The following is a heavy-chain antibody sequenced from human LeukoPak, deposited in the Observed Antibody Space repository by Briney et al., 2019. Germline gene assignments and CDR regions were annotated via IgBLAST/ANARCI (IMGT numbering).Heavy chain of an antibody. CDR2: IKHSGGT. V-gene: IGHV4-34*01. D-gene: IGHD3-10*01. CDR3: ARTVVVRGVITEY. J-gene: IGHJ4*02. Sequence: KPSETLSLTCAVYGGSFSEYYWNWIRQPPGKGLEWLGEIKHSGGTNYKPSLKSRLTISEDTSKRQFSLKLTSVTAADTAVYYCARTVVVRGVITEYWGQGSLVTVSS. CDR1: GGSFSEYY.